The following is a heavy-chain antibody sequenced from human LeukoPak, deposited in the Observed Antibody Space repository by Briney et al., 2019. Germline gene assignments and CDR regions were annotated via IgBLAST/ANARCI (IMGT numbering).Heavy chain of an antibody. CDR3: ARALHGIVVAGRSWYEDY. V-gene: IGHV3-21*01. CDR1: GFTFSSYS. D-gene: IGHD6-19*01. CDR2: ISSSSSYI. J-gene: IGHJ4*02. Sequence: GGSLRLSCAASGFTFSSYSMNWVRQAPGKGLEWVSSISSSSSYIYYADSVKGRFTISRDSAKNSLYLQMNSLRAEDTAVYHCARALHGIVVAGRSWYEDYWGQGTLVTVSS.